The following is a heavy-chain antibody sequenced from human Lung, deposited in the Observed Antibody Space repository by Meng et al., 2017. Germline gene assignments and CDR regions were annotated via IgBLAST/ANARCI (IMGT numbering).Heavy chain of an antibody. J-gene: IGHJ4*02. CDR2: INHSGST. Sequence: QLLQWGAGLLKPSETPSLTCVVSVGSFSDYNWCWIRQPPGKGLEWIGEINHSGSTNYNPSLESRATISVDTSQNNLSLKLSSVTAADSAVYYCARGPTTMAHDFDYWGQGTLVTVSS. D-gene: IGHD4-11*01. V-gene: IGHV4-34*01. CDR3: ARGPTTMAHDFDY. CDR1: VGSFSDYN.